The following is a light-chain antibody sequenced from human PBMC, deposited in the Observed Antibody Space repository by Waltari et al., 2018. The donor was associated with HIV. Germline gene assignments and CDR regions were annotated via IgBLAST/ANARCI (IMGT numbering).Light chain of an antibody. Sequence: QSALTQPRSVSGSPGQSVTISCTGTSSDVGGYNYVSWYQQHPGKAPKVRIYDVSKRPSGVPDRFSGSKSGNTASLTISGLQAEDGADYSGCSYAGSYTYVFGTGTKVTVL. J-gene: IGLJ1*01. CDR1: SSDVGGYNY. V-gene: IGLV2-11*01. CDR3: CSYAGSYTYV. CDR2: DVS.